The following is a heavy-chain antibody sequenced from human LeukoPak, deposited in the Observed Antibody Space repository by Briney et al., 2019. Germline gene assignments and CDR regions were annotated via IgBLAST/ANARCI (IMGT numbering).Heavy chain of an antibody. V-gene: IGHV3-23*01. Sequence: GGTLRLSCSASGFTFTTYGMNWVRQAPGKGLEWVSGIGGSGVRTYYADSVKGRFTISRDNSKNTLYLQMNSLRAEDTAVYYCARDYLGITLYYYYYYMDVWGKGTTVTVSS. CDR3: ARDYLGITLYYYYYYMDV. D-gene: IGHD3-16*01. CDR2: IGGSGVRT. CDR1: GFTFTTYG. J-gene: IGHJ6*03.